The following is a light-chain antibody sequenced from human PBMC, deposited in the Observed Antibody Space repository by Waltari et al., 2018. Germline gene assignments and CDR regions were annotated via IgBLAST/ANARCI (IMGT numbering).Light chain of an antibody. Sequence: EIVLTQSPGTLSLSPGERATLSCWASQSVGRSLAWYQQKRGHAPSLLISGASTRATGVPDRFSGSGSGTDFSLTISRLEPEDFAVYYCQHYVRLPVTFGQGTKVEI. CDR1: QSVGRS. CDR3: QHYVRLPVT. V-gene: IGKV3-20*01. CDR2: GAS. J-gene: IGKJ1*01.